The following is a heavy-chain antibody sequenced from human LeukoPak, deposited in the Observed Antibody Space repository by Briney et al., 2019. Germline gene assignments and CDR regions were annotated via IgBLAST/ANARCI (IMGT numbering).Heavy chain of an antibody. D-gene: IGHD3-22*01. J-gene: IGHJ4*02. V-gene: IGHV4-34*01. CDR2: INHSGST. CDR3: ASPRRQYYYDSSGYYY. CDR1: GGSFSGYY. Sequence: SETLSLTCAVYGGSFSGYYWSWIRQPPGKGLEWIGEINHSGSTNYNPSLKSRVTISVDTSKNQFSLKLSSVTAADTAVYYCASPRRQYYYDSSGYYYWGQGTLVTVSS.